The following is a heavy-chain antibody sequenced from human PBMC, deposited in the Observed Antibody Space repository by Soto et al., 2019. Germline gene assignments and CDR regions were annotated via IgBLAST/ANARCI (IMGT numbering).Heavy chain of an antibody. V-gene: IGHV3-30*09. CDR2: ISYDGSTK. CDR3: ARDRLRTVTAEPAF. J-gene: IGHJ4*02. Sequence: GGSLRRSGEVGGLACSGYSMHWVRQAPGKGLEWVAVISYDGSTKYYANSVRGRFAISRDNSKNTVFLQMNRLRIEDTGVYFCARDRLRTVTAEPAFWGQGT. D-gene: IGHD2-15*01. CDR1: GLACSGYS.